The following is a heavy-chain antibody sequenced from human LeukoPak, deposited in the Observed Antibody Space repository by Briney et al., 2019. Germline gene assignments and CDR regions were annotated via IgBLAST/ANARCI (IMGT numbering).Heavy chain of an antibody. D-gene: IGHD6-6*01. CDR1: GGSFSGYY. CDR2: INHSGST. V-gene: IGHV4-34*01. CDR3: ARGKITASGIVYYGLDV. J-gene: IGHJ6*02. Sequence: SETLSLTCAVYGGSFSGYYWSWIRQPPGKGLEWIGEINHSGSTNYNPSLKSRVTISVDTSKNQFSLKLSSVTAADTAVYYCARGKITASGIVYYGLDVWGQGTTVTVSS.